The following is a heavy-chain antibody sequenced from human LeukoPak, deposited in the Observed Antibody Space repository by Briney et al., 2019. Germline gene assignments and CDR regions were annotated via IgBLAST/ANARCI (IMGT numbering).Heavy chain of an antibody. Sequence: GGSLRLSCAASGFTFSSYAMSWVRQAPGKGLEWVSAISGSGGSTYYADSVKGRFTISRDNAKNSLYLQMNSLRAEDTALYYCAKDARYDSSGYYFDYWGQGTLVNVSS. D-gene: IGHD3-22*01. CDR2: ISGSGGST. V-gene: IGHV3-23*01. CDR3: AKDARYDSSGYYFDY. J-gene: IGHJ4*02. CDR1: GFTFSSYA.